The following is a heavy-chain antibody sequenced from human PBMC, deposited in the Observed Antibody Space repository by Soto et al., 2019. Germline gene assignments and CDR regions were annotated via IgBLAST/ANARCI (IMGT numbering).Heavy chain of an antibody. J-gene: IGHJ4*02. Sequence: ASVKVSCKASGYTFTSYGISWVRQAPGQGLEWMGWISAYNGNTNYAQKLQGRVTMTTDTSTSTAYMELRSLRSDDTAVYYCAREPEFITIFGLVIPHYFDYWGQGTLVTVSS. CDR2: ISAYNGNT. CDR3: AREPEFITIFGLVIPHYFDY. CDR1: GYTFTSYG. D-gene: IGHD3-3*01. V-gene: IGHV1-18*01.